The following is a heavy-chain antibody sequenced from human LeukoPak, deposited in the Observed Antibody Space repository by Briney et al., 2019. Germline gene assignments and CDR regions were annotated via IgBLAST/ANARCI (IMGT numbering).Heavy chain of an antibody. Sequence: ASVKVSCKASGYTFTSYGISWVRQAPGQGLEWMGIINPSGGSTSYAQKFQGRVTMTRDTSTSTVYMELSSLRSEDTAVYYCARGRTYYYDSSGYFYYFDYWGQGTLVTVSS. CDR3: ARGRTYYYDSSGYFYYFDY. CDR1: GYTFTSYG. CDR2: INPSGGST. V-gene: IGHV1-46*01. D-gene: IGHD3-22*01. J-gene: IGHJ4*02.